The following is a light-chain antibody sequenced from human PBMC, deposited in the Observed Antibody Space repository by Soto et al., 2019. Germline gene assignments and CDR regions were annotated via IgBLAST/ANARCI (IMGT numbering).Light chain of an antibody. Sequence: AIQLTQSPSSLSASVGDRVSITCRASQGISSALAWYQHKPGKPPKILIYDASSLQSGVPSRFSGSESGTECTLTISSLQPEDFATYYGQQLKSYPFTFGQGTRLEIK. CDR1: QGISSA. CDR3: QQLKSYPFT. V-gene: IGKV1-13*02. J-gene: IGKJ5*01. CDR2: DAS.